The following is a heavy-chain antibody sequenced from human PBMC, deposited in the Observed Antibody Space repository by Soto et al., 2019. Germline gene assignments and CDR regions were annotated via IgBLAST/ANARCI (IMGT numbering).Heavy chain of an antibody. V-gene: IGHV1-3*01. J-gene: IGHJ6*02. Sequence: ASVKVSCKASGYTFTSYAMHWVRQAPGQRLEWMGWINAGNGNTKYSQKFQGRVTITRDTSASTAYMELSSLRSEDTAVYYCARDISFGSNWSYGRTNYYYYGMDVWGQGTTVTVSS. CDR1: GYTFTSYA. D-gene: IGHD1-7*01. CDR2: INAGNGNT. CDR3: ARDISFGSNWSYGRTNYYYYGMDV.